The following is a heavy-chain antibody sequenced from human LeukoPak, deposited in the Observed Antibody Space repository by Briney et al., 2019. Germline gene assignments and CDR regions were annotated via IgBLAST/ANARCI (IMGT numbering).Heavy chain of an antibody. Sequence: PGGSLRLSCAASGFTFSSYSMNWVRQAPGKGLEWVSSISSSSSYIYYADSLKGRVVISRDNAKNSLYLQLTNLRVDDTAVYYCARGPTLAFWGQGTLVTVSS. CDR1: GFTFSSYS. V-gene: IGHV3-21*01. J-gene: IGHJ1*01. CDR2: ISSSSSYI. CDR3: ARGPTLAF.